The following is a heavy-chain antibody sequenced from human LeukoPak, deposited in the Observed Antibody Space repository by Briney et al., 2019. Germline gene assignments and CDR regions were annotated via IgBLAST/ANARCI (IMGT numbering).Heavy chain of an antibody. J-gene: IGHJ3*02. V-gene: IGHV1-18*01. Sequence: ASVKVSCKASGYTFTSYGISWVRQAPGQGLEWMGRISAYNGNTNYAQKLQGRVTMTTDTSTSTAYMELRSLRSDDTAVYYCAREGRITGTTWRDAFDIWGQGTMVTVSS. CDR2: ISAYNGNT. CDR3: AREGRITGTTWRDAFDI. CDR1: GYTFTSYG. D-gene: IGHD1-7*01.